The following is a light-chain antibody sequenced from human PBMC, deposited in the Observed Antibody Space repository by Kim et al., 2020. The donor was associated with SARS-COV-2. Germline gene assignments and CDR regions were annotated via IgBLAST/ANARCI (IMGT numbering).Light chain of an antibody. CDR3: QVWDSSTWV. CDR1: NIGSNN. V-gene: IGLV3-9*01. CDR2: RDS. J-gene: IGLJ3*02. Sequence: SVALGQTARITCGGNNIGSNNVHWYQQKPGQAPVLVIYRDSNRPSGIPERFSGSNSGNTATLTISRAQAGDEADYYCQVWDSSTWVFGGGTKLTVL.